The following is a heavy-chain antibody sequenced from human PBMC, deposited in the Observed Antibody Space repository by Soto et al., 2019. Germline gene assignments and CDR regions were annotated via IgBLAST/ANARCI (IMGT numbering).Heavy chain of an antibody. CDR3: ATRREPTTVTQSMDV. D-gene: IGHD4-4*01. CDR2: INAGNGNT. V-gene: IGHV1-3*01. CDR1: GYTFTSYA. J-gene: IGHJ6*02. Sequence: ASVKVSCKASGYTFTSYAMHWVRQAPGQRLEWMGWINAGNGNTKYSQKFQGRVTITADESTSTACMELSSLRSEDTAVHYCATRREPTTVTQSMDVWGQGTTVTVSS.